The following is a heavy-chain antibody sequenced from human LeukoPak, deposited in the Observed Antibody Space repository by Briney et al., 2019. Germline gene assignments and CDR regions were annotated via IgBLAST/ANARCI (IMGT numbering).Heavy chain of an antibody. Sequence: PSETLSLTCTVSGGSLSSSSYYWGWIRQPPGKGLEWIGSIYYSGSTYYNPSLKSRVTISVDTSKNQFSLKLSSVTAADTAVYYCARGPRITIFGVAYNWFDPWGQGTLVTVSS. CDR2: IYYSGST. CDR3: ARGPRITIFGVAYNWFDP. CDR1: GGSLSSSSYY. D-gene: IGHD3-3*01. V-gene: IGHV4-39*01. J-gene: IGHJ5*02.